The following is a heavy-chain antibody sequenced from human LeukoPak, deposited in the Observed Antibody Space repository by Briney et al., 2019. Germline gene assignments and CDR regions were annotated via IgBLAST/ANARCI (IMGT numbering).Heavy chain of an antibody. V-gene: IGHV4-34*01. Sequence: SETLSLTCAVYGVTFSGYYWSWIRQPPGKGLDWIGAINPGGSTNYNPSLASRLTISVDPSKNQFSLKLTSVTAADTAIYYCAREDCSGGACTNFDYWGQGTLVTVSS. D-gene: IGHD2-15*01. CDR3: AREDCSGGACTNFDY. CDR2: INPGGST. J-gene: IGHJ4*02. CDR1: GVTFSGYY.